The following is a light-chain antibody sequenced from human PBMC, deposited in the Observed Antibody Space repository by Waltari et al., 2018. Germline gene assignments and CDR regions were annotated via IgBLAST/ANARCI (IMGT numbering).Light chain of an antibody. V-gene: IGLV2-23*02. CDR3: CSFAGSISVFTV. J-gene: IGLJ1*01. CDR1: SSDVGGYNL. Sequence: QSALTQFASVSGSPGQSITISCTGTSSDVGGYNLVSWYQQHPGRAPNLIIYDVTKRPSGVSNRFSGSKSGNTASLTISGLQAEDEADYYCCSFAGSISVFTVFGTGTTVTVL. CDR2: DVT.